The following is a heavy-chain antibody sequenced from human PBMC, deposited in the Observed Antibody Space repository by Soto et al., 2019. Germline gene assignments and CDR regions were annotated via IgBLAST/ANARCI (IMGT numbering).Heavy chain of an antibody. CDR2: IDPSDSYT. Sequence: PGESLKISCKGSVYSFTSYWISWVRQMPGKGLEWMGRIDPSDSYTNYSPSFQGHVTISADKSISTAYLQWSSLKASDTAMYYCARSSQYNWTNFDYWGQGTLVTVSS. J-gene: IGHJ4*02. V-gene: IGHV5-10-1*01. CDR1: VYSFTSYW. D-gene: IGHD1-20*01. CDR3: ARSSQYNWTNFDY.